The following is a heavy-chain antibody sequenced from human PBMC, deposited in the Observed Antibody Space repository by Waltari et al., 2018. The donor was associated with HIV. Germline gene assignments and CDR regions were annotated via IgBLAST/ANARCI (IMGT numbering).Heavy chain of an antibody. CDR2: IVVGRSNT. CDR3: SAGARVEYSSPAGDY. Sequence: QMQLVQSGPEVKKPGTSVKVSCKASGFTFTSSSMQWVRQARGQRLVWIGRIVVGRSNTNYAQKFQEIVTITRDMSTSTAYMELSSLRSEDTAVYYCSAGARVEYSSPAGDYWGQGTLVTVSS. CDR1: GFTFTSSS. V-gene: IGHV1-58*02. D-gene: IGHD6-6*01. J-gene: IGHJ4*02.